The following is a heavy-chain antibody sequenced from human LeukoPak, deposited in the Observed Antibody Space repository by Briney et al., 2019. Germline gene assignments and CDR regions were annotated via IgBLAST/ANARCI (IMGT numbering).Heavy chain of an antibody. CDR2: ISYDGSNK. Sequence: GGSLRLSCAASGFTFSSYGMHWVRQAPGKGLEWVAVISYDGSNKYYADSVKGRFTISRDNSKNTLYLQMNSLRAEDTAVYYCAKGSGWEASYFYYYMDVWGKGTTVTISS. V-gene: IGHV3-30*18. CDR1: GFTFSSYG. CDR3: AKGSGWEASYFYYYMDV. D-gene: IGHD1-26*01. J-gene: IGHJ6*03.